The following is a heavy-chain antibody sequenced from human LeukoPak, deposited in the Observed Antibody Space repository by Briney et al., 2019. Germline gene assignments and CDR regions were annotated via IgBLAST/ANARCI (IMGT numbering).Heavy chain of an antibody. CDR1: GFTFSSYS. J-gene: IGHJ5*02. V-gene: IGHV3-21*04. CDR2: ISSSSSYI. CDR3: ARGRWFDP. Sequence: GGSLRLSCAASGFTFSSYSMNWVRQAPGKGLEWVSSISSSSSYICYADSVKGRFTISRDNAKHSLYLQMNSLRAEDTSVYYCARGRWFDPWGQGTLVTVSS.